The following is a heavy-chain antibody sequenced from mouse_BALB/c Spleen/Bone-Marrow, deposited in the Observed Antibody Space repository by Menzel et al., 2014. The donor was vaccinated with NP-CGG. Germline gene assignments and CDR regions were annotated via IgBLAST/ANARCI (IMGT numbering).Heavy chain of an antibody. J-gene: IGHJ1*01. CDR2: INPSTGYT. D-gene: IGHD2-14*01. Sequence: QVQLQQSGAELAKPGASVKMSCKASGYTFTSYWMHWVKQRPGHGLEWIGYINPSTGYTEYNQKFKDKATLTADKSSSTAYMQLSSLTSEDSAVYYCASRYDWYFDVWGAGTTVTVSS. CDR3: ASRYDWYFDV. V-gene: IGHV1-7*01. CDR1: GYTFTSYW.